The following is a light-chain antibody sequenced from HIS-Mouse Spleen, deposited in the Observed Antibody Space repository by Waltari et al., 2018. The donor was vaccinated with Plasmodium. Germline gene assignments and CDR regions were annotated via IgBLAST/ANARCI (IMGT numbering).Light chain of an antibody. Sequence: DIQMTQSPSTLSASVGARVTITCRASQSIRSWLAWQQQKPGKAPKLLIYKSASLESGVPSRFSGSGSGTEFTRTISSLQPDDFATYYCQQYNRYWTFGQGTKVESK. CDR1: QSIRSW. CDR3: QQYNRYWT. V-gene: IGKV1-5*03. J-gene: IGKJ1*01. CDR2: KSA.